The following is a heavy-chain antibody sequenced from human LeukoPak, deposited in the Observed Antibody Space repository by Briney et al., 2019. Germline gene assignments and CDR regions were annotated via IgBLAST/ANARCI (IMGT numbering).Heavy chain of an antibody. CDR2: ISSSGSTI. V-gene: IGHV3-11*04. CDR1: GFTFSDYY. CDR3: ARDLYYGDYVFDY. J-gene: IGHJ4*02. Sequence: GGSLRLSCTASGFTFSDYYMSWIRQAPGKGLEWVSYISSSGSTIYYADSVKGRFTISRDNAKNSLCLQMNSLRAEDTAVYYCARDLYYGDYVFDYWGQGTLVTVSS. D-gene: IGHD4-17*01.